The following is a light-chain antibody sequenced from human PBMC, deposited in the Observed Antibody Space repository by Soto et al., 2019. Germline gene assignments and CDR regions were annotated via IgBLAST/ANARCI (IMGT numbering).Light chain of an antibody. J-gene: IGLJ2*01. Sequence: SVLTQPPAASRSPGQSVTISCTGTSSDVGGYNYVSWYQQHPGKAPKLMIYEVSKRPSGVPARFSGSKSGNTASLTVSGLQAEDEADYYCSSYAGSNTHVVFGGGTKVTVL. CDR3: SSYAGSNTHVV. V-gene: IGLV2-8*01. CDR1: SSDVGGYNY. CDR2: EVS.